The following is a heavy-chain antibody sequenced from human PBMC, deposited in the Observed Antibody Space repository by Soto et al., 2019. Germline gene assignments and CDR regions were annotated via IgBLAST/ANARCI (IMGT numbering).Heavy chain of an antibody. CDR3: ARGPVVTTSRFDQ. V-gene: IGHV3-9*01. J-gene: IGHJ4*02. CDR2: ISWNSGSI. CDR1: GFTFNDYA. D-gene: IGHD2-21*02. Sequence: GGSLRLSCAASGFTFNDYAMHWVRQAPGKGLEWVSGISWNSGSIDYAASVKGRFTISRDNAKNSLYLQMNSLRAEDTALYFCARGPVVTTSRFDQWGPGMLVTVSS.